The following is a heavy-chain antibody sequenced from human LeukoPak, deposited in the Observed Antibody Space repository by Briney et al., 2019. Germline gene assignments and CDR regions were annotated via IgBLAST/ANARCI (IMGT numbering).Heavy chain of an antibody. D-gene: IGHD3-9*01. CDR2: IRYDGSNK. V-gene: IGHV3-30*02. J-gene: IGHJ4*02. Sequence: GGSLRLSCAASGFTFSSYGMHWVRQAPGKGLEWVAFIRYDGSNKYYADSVKGRFTISRDNSKNTLYLQMNSLRAEDTAVYYCARDKGIDILTGYANWGQGTLVTVSS. CDR3: ARDKGIDILTGYAN. CDR1: GFTFSSYG.